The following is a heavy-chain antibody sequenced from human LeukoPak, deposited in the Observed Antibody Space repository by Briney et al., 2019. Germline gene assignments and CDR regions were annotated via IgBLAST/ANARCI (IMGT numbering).Heavy chain of an antibody. CDR1: GGSISSYY. V-gene: IGHV4-4*07. CDR3: ARDHVPSPRANWGSKGAFDI. D-gene: IGHD7-27*01. CDR2: IYTSGST. J-gene: IGHJ3*02. Sequence: SETLSLTCTVSGGSISSYYWSWIRQPAGKGLEWIGRIYTSGSTNYNPSLKSRVTMSVDTSKNQFSLKLSSVTAADTAVYYCARDHVPSPRANWGSKGAFDIGGKGTMVTVSS.